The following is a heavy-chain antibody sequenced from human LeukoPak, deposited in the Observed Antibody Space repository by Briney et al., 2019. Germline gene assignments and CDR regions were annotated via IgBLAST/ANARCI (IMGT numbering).Heavy chain of an antibody. Sequence: GGSLRLSCAASGFTFSSYAMHWVRQAPGKGLEWVAVISYDGSNKYYADSVKGRFTISRDNSKNTLYLQMNSLRAEDTAVYYCATLGYCSSTSCYENKGFDYWGQGTLVTVSS. D-gene: IGHD2-2*01. J-gene: IGHJ4*02. CDR3: ATLGYCSSTSCYENKGFDY. CDR1: GFTFSSYA. V-gene: IGHV3-30-3*01. CDR2: ISYDGSNK.